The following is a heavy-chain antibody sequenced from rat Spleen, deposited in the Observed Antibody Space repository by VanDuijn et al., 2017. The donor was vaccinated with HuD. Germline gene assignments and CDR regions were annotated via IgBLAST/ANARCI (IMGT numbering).Heavy chain of an antibody. CDR1: GFSLTSYG. CDR2: IWSGGST. J-gene: IGHJ2*01. D-gene: IGHD1-6*01. Sequence: QVQLKESGPGLVQPSRTLSLTCTVSGFSLTSYGVSWVRQPPGKGLEWIAAIWSGGSTYYNSALKSRLSISKDTSKTQVFLKMNSLQTEDTATYYCAREEAFDYTFDNWGQGVMVTVSS. V-gene: IGHV2-4*01. CDR3: AREEAFDYTFDN.